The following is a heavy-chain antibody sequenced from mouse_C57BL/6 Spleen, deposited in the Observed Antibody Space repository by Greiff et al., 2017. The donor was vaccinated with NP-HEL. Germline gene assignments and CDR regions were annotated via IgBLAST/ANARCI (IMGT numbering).Heavy chain of an antibody. J-gene: IGHJ4*01. CDR2: IYPRSGNT. V-gene: IGHV1-81*01. CDR1: GYTFTSYG. CDR3: ARGGGDRGYAMDY. Sequence: QVQLQQSGAELARPGASVKLSCKASGYTFTSYGISWVKQRTGQGLEWIGEIYPRSGNTYYNEKFKGKATLTADKSSSTAYMELRSLTSEDSAVDFCARGGGDRGYAMDYWGQGTSVTVSS. D-gene: IGHD3-3*01.